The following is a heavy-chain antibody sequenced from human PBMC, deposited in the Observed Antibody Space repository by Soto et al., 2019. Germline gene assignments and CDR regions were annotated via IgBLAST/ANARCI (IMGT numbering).Heavy chain of an antibody. CDR3: ASLPNIRYYYYYMDV. CDR1: GGSISSSSYY. V-gene: IGHV4-39*01. Sequence: SETLSLTCTVSGGSISSSSYYWGWIRQPPGKGLEWIGSIYYSGSTYYNPSLKSRVTISVDTSKNQFSLKLSSVTAADTAVYYCASLPNIRYYYYYMDVWGKGTTVTVSS. D-gene: IGHD2-2*02. CDR2: IYYSGST. J-gene: IGHJ6*03.